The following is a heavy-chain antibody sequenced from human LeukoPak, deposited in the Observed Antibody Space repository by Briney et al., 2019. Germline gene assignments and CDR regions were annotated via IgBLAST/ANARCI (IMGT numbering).Heavy chain of an antibody. CDR3: ARDRYCVVDY. Sequence: PGGSLRLSCAASGFSFSSSWMHWVRQVPGKGLVWVSRIKSDGSGATYADSVKGRFTISRDNTKNTLYLQMNSLRAEDTAVYYCARDRYCVVDYWGQGTLVTVSS. CDR2: IKSDGSGA. V-gene: IGHV3-74*03. D-gene: IGHD2-21*01. CDR1: GFSFSSSW. J-gene: IGHJ4*02.